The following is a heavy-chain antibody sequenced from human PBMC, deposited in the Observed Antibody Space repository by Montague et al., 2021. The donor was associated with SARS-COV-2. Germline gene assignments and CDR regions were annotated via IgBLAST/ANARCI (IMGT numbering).Heavy chain of an antibody. Sequence: SLRLSCAASGFTLSSYEMNWVRQAPGKGLEWVSYISSSGSTIYYAYSVXGRFTISRDNAKNSLYLQMNSLRAEDTAVYYCARADTAMVIYFDYWGQGTLVTVSS. CDR3: ARADTAMVIYFDY. D-gene: IGHD5-18*01. CDR1: GFTLSSYE. J-gene: IGHJ4*02. CDR2: ISSSGSTI. V-gene: IGHV3-48*03.